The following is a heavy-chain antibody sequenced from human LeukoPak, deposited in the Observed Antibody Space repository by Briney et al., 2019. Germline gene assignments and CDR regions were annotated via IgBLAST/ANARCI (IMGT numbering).Heavy chain of an antibody. D-gene: IGHD6-13*01. V-gene: IGHV4-38-2*02. CDR3: AREPYSSSWFDP. CDR2: IYHSGST. CDR1: GYSISSGYY. Sequence: SETLSLTCAVSGYSISSGYYWGWIRQPPGKGLEWIGSIYHSGSTYYNPSLKSRVTISVDTSKNQFSLKLSSVTAADTAVYYCAREPYSSSWFDPWGQGTLVTVSS. J-gene: IGHJ5*02.